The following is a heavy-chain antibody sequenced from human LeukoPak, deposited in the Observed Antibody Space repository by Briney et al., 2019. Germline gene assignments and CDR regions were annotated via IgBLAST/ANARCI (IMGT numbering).Heavy chain of an antibody. D-gene: IGHD6-13*01. J-gene: IGHJ4*02. CDR3: AKGEGSSWKPGYFDY. Sequence: PGGSLRLSCAASGFTFSSYAMSWVRQAPGKGLVWDSAISGSGGSTYYADSVKGRFTIYRDNSKNTLYLQMNSLRAEDTAVYYCAKGEGSSWKPGYFDYWGQGTLVTVSS. CDR1: GFTFSSYA. CDR2: ISGSGGST. V-gene: IGHV3-23*01.